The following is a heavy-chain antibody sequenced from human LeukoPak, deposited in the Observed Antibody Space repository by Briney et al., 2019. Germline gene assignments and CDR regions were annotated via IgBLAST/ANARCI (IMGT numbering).Heavy chain of an antibody. CDR1: GGSISSYY. CDR3: ATGYSYDNYFDY. Sequence: SETLSLTCAVYGGSISSYYWSWIRQPPGKGLEWIGYIYYSGSTNYNPSLKSRVTISVDTSKNQFSLKLSSATAADTAVYYCATGYSYDNYFDYWGQGTLVTVSS. CDR2: IYYSGST. J-gene: IGHJ4*02. D-gene: IGHD5-18*01. V-gene: IGHV4-59*01.